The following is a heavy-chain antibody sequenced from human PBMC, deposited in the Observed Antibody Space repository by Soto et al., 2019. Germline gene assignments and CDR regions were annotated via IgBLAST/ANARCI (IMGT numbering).Heavy chain of an antibody. J-gene: IGHJ4*02. V-gene: IGHV3-74*01. CDR2: INSDGSST. CDR3: ARDGDGAYPVDY. Sequence: EVQLVESGGGLVQPGGSLRLSCAASGFTFSRYWMHWVRQAPGKGLVWVSCINSDGSSTSYADSVKGRFTISRDNAKNTLYLQMNRLGAEDTAMYYCARDGDGAYPVDYWGQGTLVTVCS. CDR1: GFTFSRYW. D-gene: IGHD4-17*01.